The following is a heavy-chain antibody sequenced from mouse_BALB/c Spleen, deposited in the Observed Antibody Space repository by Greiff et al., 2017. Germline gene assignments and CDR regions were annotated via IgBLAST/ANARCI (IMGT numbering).Heavy chain of an antibody. CDR3: ARDRELGRFAY. Sequence: EVMLVESGGGLVQPGGSLRLSCATSGFTFTDYYMSWVRQPPGKALEWLGFIRNKANGYTTEYSASVKGRFTISRDNSQSILYLQMNTLRAEDSATYYCARDRELGRFAYWGQGTLVTVSA. CDR1: GFTFTDYY. V-gene: IGHV7-3*02. J-gene: IGHJ3*01. D-gene: IGHD4-1*01. CDR2: IRNKANGYTT.